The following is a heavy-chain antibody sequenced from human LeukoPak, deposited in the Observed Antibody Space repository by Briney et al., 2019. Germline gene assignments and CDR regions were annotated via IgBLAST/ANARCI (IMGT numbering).Heavy chain of an antibody. J-gene: IGHJ3*02. D-gene: IGHD3-22*01. CDR3: ASASSGYYYVGEGAFDI. V-gene: IGHV4-61*02. CDR1: GGSISSGSYY. CDR2: IYTSGST. Sequence: SQTLSLTCTVSGGSISSGSYYWSWIRQPAGKGLEWIGRIYTSGSTNYNPSLKSRVTISVDTSKNQFSLKLSSVIAADTAVYYCASASSGYYYVGEGAFDIWGQGTMVTVSS.